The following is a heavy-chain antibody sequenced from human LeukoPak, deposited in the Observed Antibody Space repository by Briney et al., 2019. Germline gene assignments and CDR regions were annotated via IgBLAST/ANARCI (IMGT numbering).Heavy chain of an antibody. CDR1: GFTFSSYS. D-gene: IGHD5-18*01. Sequence: GGSLRLSCAASGFTFSSYSMNWVRQAPGKGLEWVSYISSTSSTIYYADSVKGRFTISRDNAKNSLYLQMNSLRAEDTAVYYCARLHPSTTPNSYGYDYRGQGTLVSVSS. J-gene: IGHJ4*02. CDR2: ISSTSSTI. CDR3: ARLHPSTTPNSYGYDY. V-gene: IGHV3-48*01.